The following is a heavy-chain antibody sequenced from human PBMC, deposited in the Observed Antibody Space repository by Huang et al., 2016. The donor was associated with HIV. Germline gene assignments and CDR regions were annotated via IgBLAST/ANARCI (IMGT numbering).Heavy chain of an antibody. CDR2: ISYDGSNK. V-gene: IGHV3-30*03. Sequence: QVQLVESGGGVVQPGRSLRLSCAASGFIFSNYGMSWVRQAPGKGLEWVALISYDGSNKYYTDSVKGRFSISRDNSKNTLYLQMNSLRAEDTAVYYCALKGDSSGWEYFRHWGQGTLVTVSS. D-gene: IGHD6-19*01. CDR3: ALKGDSSGWEYFRH. J-gene: IGHJ1*01. CDR1: GFIFSNYG.